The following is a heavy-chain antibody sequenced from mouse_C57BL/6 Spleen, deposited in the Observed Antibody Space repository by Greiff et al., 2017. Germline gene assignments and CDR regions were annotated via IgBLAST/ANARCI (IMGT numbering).Heavy chain of an antibody. CDR2: IDPNSGGT. V-gene: IGHV1-72*01. J-gene: IGHJ4*01. Sequence: QVQLQQPGAELVKPGASVKLSCKASGYTFTSYWMHWVKQRPGRGLEWIGRIDPNSGGTKYNEKFKSKATLTVDKPSSTAYMQLSSLTSGGSAVYYCASDYYGSSYEYYAMDYWGQGTSVTVSS. D-gene: IGHD1-1*01. CDR1: GYTFTSYW. CDR3: ASDYYGSSYEYYAMDY.